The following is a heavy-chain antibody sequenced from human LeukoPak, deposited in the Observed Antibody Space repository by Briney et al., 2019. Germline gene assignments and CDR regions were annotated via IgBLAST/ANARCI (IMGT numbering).Heavy chain of an antibody. Sequence: ASVKVSCKASGGTFSSYAISWVRQAPGQGLEWMGGIIPIFGTANYAQKFQGRVTITADESTSTAYMELSSLRSEDTAVYYCATLHDYGDNDPFDYWGQGTLVTVSS. CDR1: GGTFSSYA. V-gene: IGHV1-69*13. CDR2: IIPIFGTA. CDR3: ATLHDYGDNDPFDY. D-gene: IGHD4-17*01. J-gene: IGHJ4*02.